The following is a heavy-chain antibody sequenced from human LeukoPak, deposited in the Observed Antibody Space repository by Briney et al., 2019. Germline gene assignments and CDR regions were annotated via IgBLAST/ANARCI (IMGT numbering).Heavy chain of an antibody. CDR2: ISGSGGST. CDR1: GFTFTNYA. V-gene: IGHV3-23*01. J-gene: IGHJ5*02. D-gene: IGHD3-10*01. CDR3: AKSGVTTMVRGVIIA. Sequence: GGSLRLSCAGSGFTFTNYAMSWVRQAPGKGLEWVSAISGSGGSTYYADSVKGRFTIPRDNSKSTLYLQMNSLRAEDTAIYYCAKSGVTTMVRGVIIAWGQGTLATVSS.